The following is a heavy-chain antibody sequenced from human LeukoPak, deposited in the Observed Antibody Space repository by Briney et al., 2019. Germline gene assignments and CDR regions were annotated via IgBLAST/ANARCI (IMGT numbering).Heavy chain of an antibody. CDR2: IYHSGST. CDR3: SRTYPLGYDILTGDGYPLWDY. CDR1: GYSISSGYY. Sequence: SETLSLTCTVSGYSISSGYYWGWIGQPPGKGLEWIGSIYHSGSTYYNPSLKSRVTISVDTSKNQFSLKLSSVTAADTAVHYCSRTYPLGYDILTGDGYPLWDYWGQGTLVTVSS. J-gene: IGHJ4*02. D-gene: IGHD3-9*01. V-gene: IGHV4-38-2*02.